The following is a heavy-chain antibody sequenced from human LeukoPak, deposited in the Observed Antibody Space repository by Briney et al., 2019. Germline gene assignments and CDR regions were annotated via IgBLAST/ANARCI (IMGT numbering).Heavy chain of an antibody. CDR3: ATPTYYYGSGSYYNPLDY. D-gene: IGHD3-10*01. J-gene: IGHJ4*02. V-gene: IGHV3-30*02. CDR2: IRYDGSNK. Sequence: GGSLRLSCAASGFTFSSYGMHWVRQAPGKGLEWVAFIRYDGSNKYYADSVKGRFTISRDNSKNTPYLQMNSLRAEDTAVYYCATPTYYYGSGSYYNPLDYWGQGTLVAVSS. CDR1: GFTFSSYG.